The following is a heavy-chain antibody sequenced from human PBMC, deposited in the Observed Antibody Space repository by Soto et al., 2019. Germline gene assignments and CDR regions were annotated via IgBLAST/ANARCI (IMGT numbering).Heavy chain of an antibody. CDR1: GFTFSSFA. D-gene: IGHD6-6*01. J-gene: IGHJ6*02. V-gene: IGHV3-23*01. Sequence: PGGSLRLSCAVSGFTFSSFAMSWVRQAPGKGLEWVSVISGSGGSTYYADSVKGRFNISRDNSKNTLYLQMNSLRAEDTAVYYCAKVSMGALTFTDYYYYGLDVCGQGTTVTVSS. CDR3: AKVSMGALTFTDYYYYGLDV. CDR2: ISGSGGST.